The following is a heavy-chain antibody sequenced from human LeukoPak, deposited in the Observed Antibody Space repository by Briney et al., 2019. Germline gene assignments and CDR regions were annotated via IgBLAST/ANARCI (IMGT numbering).Heavy chain of an antibody. CDR1: GFTFSSYA. CDR2: INGNGGST. CDR3: AKGASRPQIGYCTNGVCQNFDY. J-gene: IGHJ4*02. D-gene: IGHD2-8*01. V-gene: IGHV3-23*01. Sequence: GGSLRLSCAASGFTFSSYAMNWVRQAPGKGLEWVSAINGNGGSTYYAVSVKGRFTISRDNSKNTLYLQMNSLRAEDTAVYYCAKGASRPQIGYCTNGVCQNFDYWGQGTLVTVSS.